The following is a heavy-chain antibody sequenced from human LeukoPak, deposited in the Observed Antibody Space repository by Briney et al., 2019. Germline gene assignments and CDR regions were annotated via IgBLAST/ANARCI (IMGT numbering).Heavy chain of an antibody. J-gene: IGHJ5*02. Sequence: GASVKVSCKASGYTFTSYGISWVRQAPGQGLEWMGWISAYNGNTNYAQKLQGRVTMTTDTSTSTAYMELRSLRSDDTAVYYCARDESSYIAVVSAANWFDPWGQGTLVTVSS. CDR3: ARDESSYIAVVSAANWFDP. CDR1: GYTFTSYG. CDR2: ISAYNGNT. V-gene: IGHV1-18*01. D-gene: IGHD2-2*01.